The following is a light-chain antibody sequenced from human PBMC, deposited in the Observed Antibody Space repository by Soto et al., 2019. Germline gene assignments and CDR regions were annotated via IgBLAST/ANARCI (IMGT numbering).Light chain of an antibody. CDR3: QYRGIWPPGAT. J-gene: IGKJ4*01. CDR1: QSINNY. V-gene: IGKV3-11*01. CDR2: DAS. Sequence: EIVLTQSPVTLSLSPGERATLSCRASQSINNYLAWYQQKPGQPPRLLIYDASNRATAIPVRFSGSGSGTDFPRTISSLEPEDSAGYYCQYRGIWPPGATFGGGTKVEIK.